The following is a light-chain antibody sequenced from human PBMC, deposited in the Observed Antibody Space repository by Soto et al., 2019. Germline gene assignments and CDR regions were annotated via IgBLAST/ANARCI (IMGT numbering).Light chain of an antibody. CDR2: AAS. Sequence: DIQMNQSPTSLSASVGDRVTITCRASQGISSYLAWYQQKPGKAPKLLIYAASTLQSGVPLRFSGSGSGTSFTLTISSLQPEDFATYYCQQLLSYPITFGQGTRLEIK. V-gene: IGKV1-9*01. CDR3: QQLLSYPIT. J-gene: IGKJ5*01. CDR1: QGISSY.